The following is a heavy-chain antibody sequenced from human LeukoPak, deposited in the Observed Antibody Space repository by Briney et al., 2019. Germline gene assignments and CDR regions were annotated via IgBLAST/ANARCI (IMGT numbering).Heavy chain of an antibody. V-gene: IGHV4-59*01. D-gene: IGHD6-6*01. CDR1: GGSISSFY. CDR2: MHYSGNT. Sequence: PSETLSLTCTVSGGSISSFYWSWIRQPPGKALEWIAYMHYSGNTNYNPSLKSRVTISIDTSKNQFSLKLSSVTAADTAVYYCASSALGSTYYFDYWGQGTLVTVSS. J-gene: IGHJ4*02. CDR3: ASSALGSTYYFDY.